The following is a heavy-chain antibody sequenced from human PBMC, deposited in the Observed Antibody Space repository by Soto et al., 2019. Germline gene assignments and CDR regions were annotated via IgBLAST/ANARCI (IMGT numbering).Heavy chain of an antibody. CDR3: ARDRGPYSYRYYYYYGMDV. J-gene: IGHJ6*02. Sequence: ASVKVSCKASGYTFTGYYMHWVRQAPGQGLEWMGWINPNSGGTNYAQKFQGRVTMTRDTSISTAYMELSRLRSDDTAVYYCARDRGPYSYRYYYYYGMDVWGQGTTATVSS. CDR2: INPNSGGT. V-gene: IGHV1-2*02. D-gene: IGHD5-18*01. CDR1: GYTFTGYY.